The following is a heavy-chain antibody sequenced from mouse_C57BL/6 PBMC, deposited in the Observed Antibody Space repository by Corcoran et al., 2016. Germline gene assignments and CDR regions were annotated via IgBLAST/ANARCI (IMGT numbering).Heavy chain of an antibody. J-gene: IGHJ3*01. CDR3: ARWGYGSSPFAY. V-gene: IGHV1-26*01. Sequence: EVQLQQSGPELVKPGASVKISCKASGYTFTYSYMNWVKQSHGKSLEWIGDINPNNGGTSYNQKFKGKATLTVDKSSSTAYMELRSLTSEDSAVYYCARWGYGSSPFAYWGQGTLVTVSA. CDR2: INPNNGGT. D-gene: IGHD1-1*01. CDR1: GYTFTYSY.